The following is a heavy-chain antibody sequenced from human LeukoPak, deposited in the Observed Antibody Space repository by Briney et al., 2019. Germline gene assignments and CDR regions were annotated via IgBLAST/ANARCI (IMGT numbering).Heavy chain of an antibody. D-gene: IGHD6-13*01. CDR1: GGTFSSYA. CDR2: ISGSGGST. V-gene: IGHV3-23*01. CDR3: AKDQRIAAAGIFDY. J-gene: IGHJ4*02. Sequence: SCKASGGTFSSYAMSWVRQAPGKGLEWVSAISGSGGSTYYADSVKGRFTISRDNSKNTLYLQMNSLRAEDTAVYYCAKDQRIAAAGIFDYWGQGTLVTVSS.